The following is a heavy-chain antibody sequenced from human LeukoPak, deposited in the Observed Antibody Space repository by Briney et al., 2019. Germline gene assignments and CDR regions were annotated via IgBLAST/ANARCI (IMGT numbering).Heavy chain of an antibody. J-gene: IGHJ4*02. CDR1: GGTFSSYT. Sequence: SVKVSCKASGGTFSSYTISWVRQAPGQGLEWMGRIIPILGIANYAQKFQGRVTTTADKSTSTAYMELSSLRSEDTAVYYCARENPTKIAAAGTGYFDYWGQGTLVTVSS. CDR2: IIPILGIA. D-gene: IGHD6-13*01. CDR3: ARENPTKIAAAGTGYFDY. V-gene: IGHV1-69*04.